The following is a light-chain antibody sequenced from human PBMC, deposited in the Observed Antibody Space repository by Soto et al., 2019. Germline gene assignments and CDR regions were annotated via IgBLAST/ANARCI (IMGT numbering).Light chain of an antibody. CDR2: RNN. J-gene: IGLJ1*01. Sequence: QSVLTQPPSASGTPGQGVTISCSGSTSNIGSNYVYWYQQLPGTAPKLLIYRNNQRPSGVPDRFSGSKSGTSASLAISGLRSDDEADYFCATGDDSLNGFYVFGTGTKVTAL. V-gene: IGLV1-47*01. CDR1: TSNIGSNY. CDR3: ATGDDSLNGFYV.